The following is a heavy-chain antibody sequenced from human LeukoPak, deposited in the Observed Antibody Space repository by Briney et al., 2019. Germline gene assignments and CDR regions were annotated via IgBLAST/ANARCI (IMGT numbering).Heavy chain of an antibody. CDR3: AKDRIEVAVHWFDP. J-gene: IGHJ5*02. CDR2: ISGSGSST. V-gene: IGHV3-23*01. Sequence: GGSLRLSCAASGFTFSTYAMTWVRQAPGKGLEWVSTISGSGSSTFYADSVKGRFTISRDNFKHTLYLQMNNLRAEDTAVYYCAKDRIEVAVHWFDPWGQGTLVTVSS. CDR1: GFTFSTYA. D-gene: IGHD6-19*01.